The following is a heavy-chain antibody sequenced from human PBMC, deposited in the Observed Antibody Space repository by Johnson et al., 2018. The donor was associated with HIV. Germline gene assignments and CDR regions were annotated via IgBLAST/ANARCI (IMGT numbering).Heavy chain of an antibody. CDR3: ATRDPTYRPGAFDL. V-gene: IGHV3-30*04. D-gene: IGHD1-14*01. Sequence: QMLLVESGGGLVKPGRSLRLSCAASGFTFSSYAMHWVRQAPGKGLEWVAVISYDGSNKYYADSVNGRSTISRDNSKNTRYLQMNSRRAEDTAVYYCATRDPTYRPGAFDLWGQGTMVTVSS. J-gene: IGHJ3*01. CDR2: ISYDGSNK. CDR1: GFTFSSYA.